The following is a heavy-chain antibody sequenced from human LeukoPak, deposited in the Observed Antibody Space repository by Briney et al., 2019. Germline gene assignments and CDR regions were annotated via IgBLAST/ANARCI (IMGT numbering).Heavy chain of an antibody. V-gene: IGHV1-58*01. CDR3: AAGRGNYDSSLGAFDI. Sequence: SVKVSCKASGFTFTSSAVQWVRQARGQRLEWIGWIVVGSGNTNYAQKFQERVTITRDMSTSTAYMELSSLRSEDTAVYYCAAGRGNYDSSLGAFDIWGQGTMVTVSS. J-gene: IGHJ3*02. D-gene: IGHD3-22*01. CDR2: IVVGSGNT. CDR1: GFTFTSSA.